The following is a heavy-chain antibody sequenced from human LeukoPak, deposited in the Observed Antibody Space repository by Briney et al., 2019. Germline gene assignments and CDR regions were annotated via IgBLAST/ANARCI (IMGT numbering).Heavy chain of an antibody. V-gene: IGHV3-74*01. D-gene: IGHD1-26*01. CDR1: GFTFSNYW. J-gene: IGHJ4*02. Sequence: GGSLRLSCAASGFTFSNYWMHWVRQAPGKGLVWVSRINSDGINTSYADSVKGRFTISRDNAKNTLNLQMNSLRAEDTAVYYCARDQSRSGSHELTDYWGQGTLVTVSS. CDR2: INSDGINT. CDR3: ARDQSRSGSHELTDY.